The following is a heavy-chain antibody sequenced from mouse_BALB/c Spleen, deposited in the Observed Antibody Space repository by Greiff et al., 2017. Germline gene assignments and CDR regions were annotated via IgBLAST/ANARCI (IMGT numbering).Heavy chain of an antibody. CDR2: ISSGGST. D-gene: IGHD1-2*01. CDR1: GFTFSSYA. Sequence: EVQVVESGGGLVKPGGSLKLSCAASGFTFSSYAMSWVRQTPEKRLEWVASISSGGSTYYPDSVKGRFTISRDNARNILYLQMSSLRSEDTAMYYCAREDGYFYAMDYWGQGTSVTVSS. V-gene: IGHV5-6-5*01. CDR3: AREDGYFYAMDY. J-gene: IGHJ4*01.